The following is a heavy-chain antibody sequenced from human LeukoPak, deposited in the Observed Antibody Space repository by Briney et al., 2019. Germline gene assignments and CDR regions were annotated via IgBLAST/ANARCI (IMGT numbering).Heavy chain of an antibody. Sequence: PGRSLRLSCAASGFTFSSYSMNWVRQAPGKGLEWVSSISSSSAYIFYADSVKGRFTISRDNVKNFLYLQMSSLRAEDTAMYYCTTRGLVWGQGSLVTVSS. D-gene: IGHD6-6*01. V-gene: IGHV3-21*01. J-gene: IGHJ4*02. CDR1: GFTFSSYS. CDR3: TTRGLV. CDR2: ISSSSAYI.